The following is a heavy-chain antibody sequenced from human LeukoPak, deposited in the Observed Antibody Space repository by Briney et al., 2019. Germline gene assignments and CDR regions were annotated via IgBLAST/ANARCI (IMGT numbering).Heavy chain of an antibody. V-gene: IGHV3-66*01. Sequence: PGGSLRLSCAASGFTVSSNYMSWVRQAPGKGLEWVSVIYSGGSTYYADSVKGRFTISRDNSKNTLYLQMNSLRAEDTAVYYCAKEASPPYSSSWYSLYYYYMDVWGKGTTVTVSS. CDR2: IYSGGST. D-gene: IGHD6-13*01. CDR3: AKEASPPYSSSWYSLYYYYMDV. J-gene: IGHJ6*03. CDR1: GFTVSSNY.